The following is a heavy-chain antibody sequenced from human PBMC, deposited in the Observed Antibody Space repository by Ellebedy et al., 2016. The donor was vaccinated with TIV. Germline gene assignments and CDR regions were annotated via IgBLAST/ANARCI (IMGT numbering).Heavy chain of an antibody. CDR1: GFTFSSYA. J-gene: IGHJ6*02. Sequence: GGSLRLSCAASGFTFSSYAMNWVRQAPGKGLEWIAYISRSGSTIHDADSMRGRFTISRDNSKNMVFLEMHSLRAEDSAVYYCARAPYESYGMDVWGHGTTVTVSS. D-gene: IGHD5-12*01. CDR3: ARAPYESYGMDV. CDR2: ISRSGSTI. V-gene: IGHV3-48*04.